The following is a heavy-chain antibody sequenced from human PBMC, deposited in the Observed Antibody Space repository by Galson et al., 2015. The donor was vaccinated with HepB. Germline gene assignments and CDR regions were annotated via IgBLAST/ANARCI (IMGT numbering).Heavy chain of an antibody. CDR1: GGTFSSYA. CDR2: IIPIFGTA. CDR3: AREGGGSQNWFDP. Sequence: SVKVSCKASGGTFSSYAISWVRQAPGQGLEWMGGIIPIFGTANYAQKFQGRVTITADKSTSTAYMELSSLRSEDTAVYYCAREGGGSQNWFDPWGQGTLVTVSS. D-gene: IGHD1-26*01. V-gene: IGHV1-69*06. J-gene: IGHJ5*02.